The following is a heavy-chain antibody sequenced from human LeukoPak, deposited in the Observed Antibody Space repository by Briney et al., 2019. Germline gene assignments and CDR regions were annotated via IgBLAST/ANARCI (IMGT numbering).Heavy chain of an antibody. CDR1: GFTFSSYS. CDR2: ISSSSSYI. D-gene: IGHD3-22*01. J-gene: IGHJ6*03. CDR3: ASLTFYDSSGYPYMDV. V-gene: IGHV3-21*01. Sequence: GGSLRLSCAASGFTFSSYSMNWVRQAPGKGLEWVSSISSSSSYIYYADSVKGRFTISRDNAKNSLYLQTNSLRAEDTAVYYCASLTFYDSSGYPYMDVWGKGTTVTVSS.